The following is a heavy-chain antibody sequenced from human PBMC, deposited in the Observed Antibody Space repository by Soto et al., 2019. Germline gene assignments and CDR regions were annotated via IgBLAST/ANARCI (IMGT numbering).Heavy chain of an antibody. CDR1: GFPFHNYW. CDR3: ARDPVCSGGSCYDY. CDR2: INGAGDTT. J-gene: IGHJ4*02. V-gene: IGHV3-74*03. Sequence: EVQLVESGGGLVQPGGSLRLSCAASGFPFHNYWMHWVRQAPGKGLVWVSRINGAGDTTTYADSVRGRFTVSRDNAENTVYLQMNSLRAEDTAVYYCARDPVCSGGSCYDYWGQGTLVTVTS. D-gene: IGHD2-15*01.